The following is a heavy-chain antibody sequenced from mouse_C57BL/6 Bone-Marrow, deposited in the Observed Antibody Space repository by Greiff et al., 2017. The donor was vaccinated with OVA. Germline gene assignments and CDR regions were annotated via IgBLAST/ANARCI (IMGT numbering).Heavy chain of an antibody. D-gene: IGHD1-1*01. CDR3: ARGYYGSSHYFDY. V-gene: IGHV3-6*01. Sequence: EVKLVESGPGLVKPSQSLSLTCSVTGYSITSGYYWNWIRQFPGNKLEWMGYISYDGSNNYNPSLKNRISITRDTSKNQFFLKLNSVTTEDTATYYCARGYYGSSHYFDYWGQGTTLTVSS. CDR1: GYSITSGYY. J-gene: IGHJ2*01. CDR2: ISYDGSN.